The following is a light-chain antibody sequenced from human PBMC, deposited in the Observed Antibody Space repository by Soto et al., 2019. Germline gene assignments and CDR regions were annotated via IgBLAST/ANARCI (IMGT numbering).Light chain of an antibody. CDR3: SSYADNNRV. J-gene: IGLJ1*01. CDR2: EVT. V-gene: IGLV2-8*01. CDR1: SSDAGAYNY. Sequence: QSLLTQPPSASGSPGQSVTISCTGTSSDAGAYNYVSWYQQYPAKAPKLIIYEVTKRPSGVPDRFSGSKSGNTASLTVSGLQAEDEADYYCSSYADNNRVFGTGTKVTVL.